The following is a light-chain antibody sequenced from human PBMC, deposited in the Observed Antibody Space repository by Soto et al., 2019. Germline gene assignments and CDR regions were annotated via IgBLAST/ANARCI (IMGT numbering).Light chain of an antibody. CDR1: QDTRTF. CDR3: QQSYTAPYT. V-gene: IGKV1-39*01. CDR2: YAS. J-gene: IGKJ2*01. Sequence: DIQMTQSPPSLSPSVGDKVTITCRTSQDTRTFLNWYRQKPGKAPELLMYYASTLQSGVSSRLNGSGSGTDFTLTLTSLQPEDSATYCCQQSYTAPYTFGQGTKL.